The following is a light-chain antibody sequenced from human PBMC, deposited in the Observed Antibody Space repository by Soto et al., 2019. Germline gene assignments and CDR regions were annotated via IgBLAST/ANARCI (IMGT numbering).Light chain of an antibody. CDR1: SSDIGSYNL. V-gene: IGLV2-23*01. Sequence: QSALTQPASVSGSPGQSITISCTGTSSDIGSYNLVSWYQQHPGKAPKLMIYEGNKWPSGISNRFSGSRSGNTASLTISGLQAEDEADYYCCSYVGGSTPYVFGTGTKLTVL. CDR2: EGN. J-gene: IGLJ1*01. CDR3: CSYVGGSTPYV.